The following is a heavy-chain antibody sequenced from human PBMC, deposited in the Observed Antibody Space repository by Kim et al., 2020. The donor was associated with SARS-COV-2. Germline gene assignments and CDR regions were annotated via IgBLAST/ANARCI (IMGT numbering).Heavy chain of an antibody. CDR3: ARGAYYYGSGSYYLDY. D-gene: IGHD3-10*01. Sequence: SLKSRVTISVDTSKNQFSLKLSSVTAADTAVYYCARGAYYYGSGSYYLDYWGQGTLVTVSS. J-gene: IGHJ4*02. V-gene: IGHV4-39*07.